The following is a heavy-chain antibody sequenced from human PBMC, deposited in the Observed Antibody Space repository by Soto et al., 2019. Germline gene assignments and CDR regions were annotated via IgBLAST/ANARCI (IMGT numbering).Heavy chain of an antibody. CDR3: VGTGTTDDF. CDR1: GASVNTGDHY. V-gene: IGHV4-30-4*01. D-gene: IGHD1-7*01. Sequence: SETLSLTCTVSGASVNTGDHYWSIIRQPPGKGLEWLGYIFYSGDTYYNPSLKSRATISLNTSRNQFSLTLTSVTDADTAVYYCVGTGTTDDFWGQGTLVTVSS. J-gene: IGHJ1*01. CDR2: IFYSGDT.